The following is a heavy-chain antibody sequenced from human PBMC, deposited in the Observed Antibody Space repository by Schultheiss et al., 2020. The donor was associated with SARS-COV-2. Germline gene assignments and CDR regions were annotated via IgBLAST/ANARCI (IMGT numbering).Heavy chain of an antibody. CDR3: ARDPAGEGWFDP. V-gene: IGHV3-66*01. J-gene: IGHJ5*02. CDR2: IYSGGST. D-gene: IGHD7-27*01. CDR1: GLSFSRSG. Sequence: GGSLRLSCEVSGLSFSRSGMHWVRQAPGKGLEWVAVIYSGGSTYYADSVKGRFTISRDNSKNTLYLQMNSLRAEDTAVYYCARDPAGEGWFDPWGQGTLVTVSS.